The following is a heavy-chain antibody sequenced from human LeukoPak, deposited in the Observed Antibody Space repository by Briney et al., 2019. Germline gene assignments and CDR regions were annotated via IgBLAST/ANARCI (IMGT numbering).Heavy chain of an antibody. J-gene: IGHJ4*02. CDR1: GFTFSSYW. CDR3: ARGGPPYNWNDEAHFDY. CDR2: INSDGSST. D-gene: IGHD1-20*01. Sequence: GGSLRLSCAASGFTFSSYWMHWVRHAPGKGLVWVPRINSDGSSTSYADSVKGRFTITRDNAKNTLYLQMNSLRAEDTAVYYCARGGPPYNWNDEAHFDYWGQGTLVTVSS. V-gene: IGHV3-74*01.